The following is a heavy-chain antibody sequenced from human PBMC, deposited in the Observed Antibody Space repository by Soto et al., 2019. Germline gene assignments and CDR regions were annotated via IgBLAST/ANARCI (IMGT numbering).Heavy chain of an antibody. CDR2: ISAYNGNT. J-gene: IGHJ4*02. V-gene: IGHV1-18*04. D-gene: IGHD6-13*01. CDR1: GYTFTSYG. CDR3: ARDSKSGYSSSWYGY. Sequence: ASVKVSCKASGYTFTSYGISWVRQAPGQGLEWMGWISAYNGNTNYAQKLQGRVTMTTDTSTSTAYMELRSLRSDDTAVYYCARDSKSGYSSSWYGYWGQGTLVTVPS.